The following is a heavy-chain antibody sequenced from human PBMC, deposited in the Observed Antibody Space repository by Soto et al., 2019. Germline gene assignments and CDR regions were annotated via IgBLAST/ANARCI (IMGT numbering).Heavy chain of an antibody. V-gene: IGHV3-30-3*01. CDR1: GFTFSSYA. CDR3: ARDKKGVDGDYGGIYY. J-gene: IGHJ4*02. CDR2: ISYDGSNK. Sequence: QVQLVESGGGVVQPGRSLRLSCAASGFTFSSYAMHWVRQAPGKGLEWVAVISYDGSNKYYADSVKGRFTISRDNSKNTLYLQMNSLRAEDTAVYYCARDKKGVDGDYGGIYYWGQGTLVTVSS. D-gene: IGHD4-17*01.